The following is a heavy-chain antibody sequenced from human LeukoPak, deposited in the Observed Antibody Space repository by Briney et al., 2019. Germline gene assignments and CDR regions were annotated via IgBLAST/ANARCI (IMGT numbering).Heavy chain of an antibody. CDR2: ISGSGGRT. Sequence: GGSLRLSCVVSGFTFSSYAMSWIRQAPGKGLQWVSSISGSGGRTYYEDSVKGRFTIPRDNSKNTLYLQMNTLRAEDTAVYYCAKETYSSSWYYFDYWGQGTLVTVSS. D-gene: IGHD6-13*01. J-gene: IGHJ4*02. CDR1: GFTFSSYA. CDR3: AKETYSSSWYYFDY. V-gene: IGHV3-23*01.